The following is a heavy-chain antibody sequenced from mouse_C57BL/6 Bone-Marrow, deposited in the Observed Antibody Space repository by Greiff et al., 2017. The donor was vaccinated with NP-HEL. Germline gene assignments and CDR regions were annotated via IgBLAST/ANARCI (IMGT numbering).Heavy chain of an antibody. Sequence: QVQLQQPGAELVRPGSSVKLSRKASGYTFTSYWMDWVKQRPGQGLEWIGNIYPSDSETHYNQKFKDKATLTVDKSSSTAYMQLSSLTSEDSAVYYCARDGSLAWFAYWGQGTLVTVSA. CDR1: GYTFTSYW. CDR3: ARDGSLAWFAY. V-gene: IGHV1-61*01. CDR2: IYPSDSET. D-gene: IGHD2-3*01. J-gene: IGHJ3*01.